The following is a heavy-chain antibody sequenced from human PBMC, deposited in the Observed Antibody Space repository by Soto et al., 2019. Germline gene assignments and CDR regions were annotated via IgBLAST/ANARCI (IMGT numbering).Heavy chain of an antibody. CDR1: GYTFTSYG. V-gene: IGHV1-18*01. D-gene: IGHD2-15*01. J-gene: IGHJ4*02. Sequence: QVQLVQSGAEVKKPGASVKVSCKASGYTFTSYGISWVRQAPGQGREWMGWISAYNGNTNYAQKLQGRVTMTTDTSTSTAYMELRSLRSDDTAVYYCARGYCSGGSCSPYVASFDYWGQGTLVTVSS. CDR3: ARGYCSGGSCSPYVASFDY. CDR2: ISAYNGNT.